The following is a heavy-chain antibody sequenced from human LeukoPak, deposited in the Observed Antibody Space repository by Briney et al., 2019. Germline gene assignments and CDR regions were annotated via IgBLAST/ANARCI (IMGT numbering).Heavy chain of an antibody. J-gene: IGHJ4*02. CDR2: IKQDGSEK. D-gene: IGHD3-22*01. CDR1: GFTFNSYW. Sequence: PGGSLRLSCAASGFTFNSYWMSWVRQAPGKGLEWVANIKQDGSEKYYVDSVKGRFTISRDNAKNSLYLQMNSLRAEDTAVYYCAKDPAGYYDSSGYEKYYWGQGTLVTVSS. V-gene: IGHV3-7*01. CDR3: AKDPAGYYDSSGYEKYY.